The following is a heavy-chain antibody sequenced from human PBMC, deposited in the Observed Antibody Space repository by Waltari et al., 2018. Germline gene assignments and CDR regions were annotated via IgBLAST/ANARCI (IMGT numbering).Heavy chain of an antibody. CDR3: ARVTGERNPRFDY. J-gene: IGHJ4*02. Sequence: QVQLQESGPGLVKPSQTLSLTCTVSGGSISSGDYYWSWFRQPPGKGLEWIGYIYDSGSTYYNPSLQSRVTISVDTSKNQFSLKLSSVTAADTAVYYCARVTGERNPRFDYWGQGTLVTVSS. V-gene: IGHV4-30-4*01. D-gene: IGHD4-17*01. CDR2: IYDSGST. CDR1: GGSISSGDYY.